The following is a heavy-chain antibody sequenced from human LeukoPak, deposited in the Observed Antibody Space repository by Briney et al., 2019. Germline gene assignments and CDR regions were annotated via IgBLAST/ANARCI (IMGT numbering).Heavy chain of an antibody. V-gene: IGHV3-23*01. D-gene: IGHD3-16*01. CDR3: AKKGSIWGNYAPGPFDS. J-gene: IGHJ4*02. Sequence: GGSLRRSSSASGFTFSSYAMIWVRQAPGKGREWVSGIIDSGANIHYADSVKGRFAISRDNSKNTLSLQMNRLSAEDTAVYYSAKKGSIWGNYAPGPFDSWGQGTLVTVSS. CDR2: IIDSGANI. CDR1: GFTFSSYA.